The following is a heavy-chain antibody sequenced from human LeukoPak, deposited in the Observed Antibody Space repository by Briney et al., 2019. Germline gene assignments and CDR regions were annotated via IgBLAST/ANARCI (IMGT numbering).Heavy chain of an antibody. Sequence: GSLRLSCAASGFTFSSYAMSWVRQAPGKGLEWVSAISGSGGSTYYADSVKGRFTISRDNSKNTLYLQMNSLRAEDTAVYYCAKCPSSGSYRRGDYWGQGTLVTVSS. CDR3: AKCPSSGSYRRGDY. CDR2: ISGSGGST. J-gene: IGHJ4*02. CDR1: GFTFSSYA. V-gene: IGHV3-23*01. D-gene: IGHD1-26*01.